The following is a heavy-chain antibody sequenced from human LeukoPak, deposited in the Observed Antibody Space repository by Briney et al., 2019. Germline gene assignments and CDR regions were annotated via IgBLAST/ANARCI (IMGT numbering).Heavy chain of an antibody. CDR1: GGSISTSNYY. CDR3: ARDTRATGVDY. Sequence: SETLSLTCTVSGGSISTSNYYWGWVRQPPGKGLEWIGYIYYSGSTNYNPSLKSRVTISVDTSKNQFSLKLSSVTAADTAVYYCARDTRATGVDYWGQGTLVTVSS. D-gene: IGHD2-15*01. CDR2: IYYSGST. J-gene: IGHJ4*02. V-gene: IGHV4-61*01.